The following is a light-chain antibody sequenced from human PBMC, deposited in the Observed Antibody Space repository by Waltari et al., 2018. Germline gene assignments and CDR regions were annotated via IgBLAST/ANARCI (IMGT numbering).Light chain of an antibody. CDR1: SIDVGDYNF. J-gene: IGLJ2*01. CDR2: DVS. Sequence: QSALTQPASVSGSPGQSITISCTGTSIDVGDYNFVSWYQHHPGKAPKLIIYDVSDRPSGVFNRFSGSKSGNTASLTISWLQAEDEAMYYCSSFTGSSFVLFGGGTMLTVL. CDR3: SSFTGSSFVL. V-gene: IGLV2-14*03.